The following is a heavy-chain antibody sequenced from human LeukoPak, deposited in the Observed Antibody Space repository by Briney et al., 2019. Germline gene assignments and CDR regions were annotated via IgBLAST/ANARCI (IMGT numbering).Heavy chain of an antibody. J-gene: IGHJ3*02. CDR1: GFTFSTYS. CDR3: ARGEDYYDSSGYPDAFDI. D-gene: IGHD3-22*01. Sequence: KPGGSLRLSCAASGFTFSTYSMNWVRQAPGKGLEWVSSISGTSSYIYYADSVKGRFTISRDNAKNSLYLQMNSLRAEDTAVYYCARGEDYYDSSGYPDAFDIWGQGTMVTVSS. V-gene: IGHV3-21*01. CDR2: ISGTSSYI.